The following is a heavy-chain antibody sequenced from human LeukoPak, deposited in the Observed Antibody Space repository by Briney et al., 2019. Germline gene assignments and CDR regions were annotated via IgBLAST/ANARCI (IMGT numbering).Heavy chain of an antibody. CDR3: ARDLSSRGVISLDY. D-gene: IGHD3-10*01. J-gene: IGHJ4*02. CDR2: IYSDGRT. V-gene: IGHV4-4*07. Sequence: SETLSLTCTVSGGSISNYYWGWIRQPAGKGLEWIGRIYSDGRTSYDLSLSSRLAMSVDTSKNQFSLKLSSVTAADTAVYYCARDLSSRGVISLDYWGQGTLVTVSS. CDR1: GGSISNYY.